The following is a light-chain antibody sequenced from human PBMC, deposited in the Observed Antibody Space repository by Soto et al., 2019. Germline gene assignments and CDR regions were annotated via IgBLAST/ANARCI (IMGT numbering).Light chain of an antibody. CDR3: QHYGSSPLT. J-gene: IGKJ4*01. Sequence: DIQMTQSPSTLSGSVGDRVTITCRASQTISSWLAWYQQKPGKAPKLLIYKASTLKSGVPSRFSGSGSGTEFTLTISSLQPDDFATYYCQHYGSSPLTFGGGTKVDIK. V-gene: IGKV1-5*03. CDR1: QTISSW. CDR2: KAS.